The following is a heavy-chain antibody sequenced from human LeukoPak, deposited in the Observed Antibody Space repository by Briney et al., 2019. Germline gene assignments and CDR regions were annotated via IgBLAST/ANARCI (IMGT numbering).Heavy chain of an antibody. CDR3: ARSGWPMGGFDP. J-gene: IGHJ5*02. Sequence: PSETLSLTCTVSGDSISSDTYHWGWLRQPPGKGLQWIGSVYYAGSTYYNPSLKSRVRISVDTSKDQFYLKLFPVTAADTAMYYCARSGWPMGGFDPWGQGILVTVSS. V-gene: IGHV4-39*01. CDR2: VYYAGST. CDR1: GDSISSDTYH. D-gene: IGHD3-10*01.